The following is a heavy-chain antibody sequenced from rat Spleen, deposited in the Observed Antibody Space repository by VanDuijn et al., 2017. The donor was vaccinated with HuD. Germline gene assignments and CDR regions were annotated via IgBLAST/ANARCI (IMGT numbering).Heavy chain of an antibody. CDR1: GSSITSNY. CDR2: ISYSGST. D-gene: IGHD1-4*01. Sequence: EVLLQESGPGLVRPSQSLSLTCSVTGSSITSNYWGWIRRFPGNKMEWIGHISYSGSTSYNPSLKSRISITRDTSKNQFFLQLNSVTTEDTATYSCARSPVGGPWYWGQGVMVTVSS. J-gene: IGHJ2*01. V-gene: IGHV3-1*01. CDR3: ARSPVGGPWY.